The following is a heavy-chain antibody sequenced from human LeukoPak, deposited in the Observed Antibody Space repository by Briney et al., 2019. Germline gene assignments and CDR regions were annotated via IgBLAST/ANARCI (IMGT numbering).Heavy chain of an antibody. CDR2: ISAYNGNT. CDR1: GYTFTSHG. D-gene: IGHD3-3*01. CDR3: ARGGEDDFWSGYPRSFGY. V-gene: IGHV1-18*01. J-gene: IGHJ4*02. Sequence: ASVKVSCKASGYTFTSHGISWVRQAPGQGLEWMGWISAYNGNTNYAQKLQGRVTMTTDTSTSTAYMELRSLRSDDTAVYYCARGGEDDFWSGYPRSFGYWGQGTLVTVSS.